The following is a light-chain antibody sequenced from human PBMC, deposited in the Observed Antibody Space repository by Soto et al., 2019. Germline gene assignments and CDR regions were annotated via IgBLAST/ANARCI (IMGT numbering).Light chain of an antibody. Sequence: QSALTQPASVSGSPGQSITISCTGTSSDVGGFNYVSWYQQHPGKAPKLLISEVSNRPSGVSNRISGSKSGNTASLTISGLQAEDEADYYCSSYTSSITYVFGTGTKLTVL. V-gene: IGLV2-14*01. J-gene: IGLJ1*01. CDR3: SSYTSSITYV. CDR1: SSDVGGFNY. CDR2: EVS.